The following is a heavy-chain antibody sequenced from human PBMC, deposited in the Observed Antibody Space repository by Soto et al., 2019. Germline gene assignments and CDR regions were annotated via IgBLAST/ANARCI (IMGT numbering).Heavy chain of an antibody. Sequence: PSETLSLTCTVSGGSISSYYWSWIRQPAGKGLEWIGRIYTGGSTNYNPSLKSRVTMSVDTSKNQFSLKLSSVTAADTAVYYCARDRYCGGDCYYDAFDIWGQGTMVTVSS. D-gene: IGHD2-21*02. CDR1: GGSISSYY. CDR2: IYTGGST. CDR3: ARDRYCGGDCYYDAFDI. V-gene: IGHV4-4*07. J-gene: IGHJ3*02.